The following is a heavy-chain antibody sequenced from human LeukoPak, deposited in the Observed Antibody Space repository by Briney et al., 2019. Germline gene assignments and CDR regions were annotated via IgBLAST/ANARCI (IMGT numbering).Heavy chain of an antibody. V-gene: IGHV3-23*01. D-gene: IGHD3-22*01. CDR2: ISGSGGST. J-gene: IGHJ4*02. CDR3: AKGRGHCYDSSGPPDC. Sequence: GGSLRLSCAASGFTFSSYAMSWVRQAPGKGLEWVSAISGSGGSTYYADPVKGRFTISRDNSKNTLYLQMNSLRAEDTAVYYCAKGRGHCYDSSGPPDCWGQGTLVTVSS. CDR1: GFTFSSYA.